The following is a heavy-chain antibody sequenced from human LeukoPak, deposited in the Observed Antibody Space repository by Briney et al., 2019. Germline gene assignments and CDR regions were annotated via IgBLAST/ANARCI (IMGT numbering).Heavy chain of an antibody. V-gene: IGHV3-23*01. CDR2: INYGGTT. CDR3: AKCLGPTETQFDY. Sequence: GGSLRLSCAASGFTLNTYAMSWVRQAPGKALEWVSGINYGGTTYYANSVKGRFTISRDTSKNTLDLQMNSLRAEDTAIYYCAKCLGPTETQFDYWGQGTLVTVSS. CDR1: GFTLNTYA. J-gene: IGHJ4*02. D-gene: IGHD1-26*01.